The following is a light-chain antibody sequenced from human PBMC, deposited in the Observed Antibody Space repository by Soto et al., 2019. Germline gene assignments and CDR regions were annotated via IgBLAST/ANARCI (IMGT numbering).Light chain of an antibody. CDR2: EVS. J-gene: IGLJ2*01. CDR3: TSYTSSSSVL. Sequence: QSVLTQPASVSGSPGQSITISCTGTSSDVGGYNYVSWYQQYPGTAHKLMIYEVSNRPSGVSHRFSGSKSGNTASLTISGLQADDEADYYCTSYTSSSSVLFGGGTQLTVL. CDR1: SSDVGGYNY. V-gene: IGLV2-14*01.